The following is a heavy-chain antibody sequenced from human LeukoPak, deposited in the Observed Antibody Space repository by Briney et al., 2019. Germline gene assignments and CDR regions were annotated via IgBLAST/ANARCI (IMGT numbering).Heavy chain of an antibody. V-gene: IGHV3-66*02. CDR1: GFTVSIPY. CDR3: AKSGDFGVDYYYYYGLDV. CDR2: IYSGNNT. J-gene: IGHJ6*02. D-gene: IGHD3-3*01. Sequence: GGSLRLSCAASGFTVSIPYMNWVRQAPGKGLEWVSVIYSGNNTYYADSVKGRFTIFRDKSKNTLYLQMNSLRPGDTAVYYCAKSGDFGVDYYYYYGLDVWGHGTTVTVTS.